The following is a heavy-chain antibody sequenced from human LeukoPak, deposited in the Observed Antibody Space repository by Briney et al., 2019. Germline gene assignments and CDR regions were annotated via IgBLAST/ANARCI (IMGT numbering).Heavy chain of an antibody. CDR2: TYYRSKWYN. CDR3: ARVGLGGAFDI. V-gene: IGHV6-1*01. Sequence: SQTLSLTFALSVDILSINSAVWNWLRQSPSRGVEWLGSTYYRSKWYNDYAVSVKSRITIKPDTSKNQLSLQLNSATPEDTAVYYCARVGLGGAFDIWGQGTMVTVSS. CDR1: VDILSINSAV. J-gene: IGHJ3*02. D-gene: IGHD2-15*01.